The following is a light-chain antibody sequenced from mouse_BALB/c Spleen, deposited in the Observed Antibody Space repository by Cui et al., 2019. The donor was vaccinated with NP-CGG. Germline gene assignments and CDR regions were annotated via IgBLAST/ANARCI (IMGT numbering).Light chain of an antibody. CDR3: ALWYSNHWV. CDR1: TGAVTTSNY. J-gene: IGLJ1*01. V-gene: IGLV1*01. Sequence: QAVVTHESAPTTSPGETVTLTCRSSTGAVTTSNYANWVQEKPDHFFTGLLGGTNNRAPGVPARFSGSLIGDKAALTITGAQTEDEAIYFCALWYSNHWVFGGGTKLTVL. CDR2: GTN.